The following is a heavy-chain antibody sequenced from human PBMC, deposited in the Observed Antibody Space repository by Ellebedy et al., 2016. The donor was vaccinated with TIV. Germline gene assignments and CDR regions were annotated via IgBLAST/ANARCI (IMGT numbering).Heavy chain of an antibody. J-gene: IGHJ4*02. D-gene: IGHD5-12*01. CDR3: ARVERYSGYYDGLDY. Sequence: SETLSLXXSVSGGSISSGGYYWSWIRQHPGKGLEWIGYIYYSGGTYYNPSLKSRVTISVDTSKNQFSLKLSSVTAADTAVYYCARVERYSGYYDGLDYWGQGTLVTVSS. CDR1: GGSISSGGYY. CDR2: IYYSGGT. V-gene: IGHV4-31*03.